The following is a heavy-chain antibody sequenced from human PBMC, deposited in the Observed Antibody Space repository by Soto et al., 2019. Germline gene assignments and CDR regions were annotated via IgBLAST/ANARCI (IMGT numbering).Heavy chain of an antibody. CDR3: ASTYGDYVGFDY. CDR2: FDPEDGET. CDR1: GYTLTELS. J-gene: IGHJ4*02. Sequence: ASVKVSCKVSGYTLTELSMHWVRQAPGKGLEWMGGFDPEDGETIYAQKFQGRVTMTGDTSTGTVYMELSSLRSEDTAVYYCASTYGDYVGFDYWGQGTLVTVSS. V-gene: IGHV1-24*01. D-gene: IGHD4-17*01.